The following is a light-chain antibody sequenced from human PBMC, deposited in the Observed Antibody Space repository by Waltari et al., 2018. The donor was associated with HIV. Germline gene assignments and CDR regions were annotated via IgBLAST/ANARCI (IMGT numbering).Light chain of an antibody. CDR1: SNIGAGCC. V-gene: IGLV1-40*03. J-gene: IGLJ2*01. CDR2: GAN. Sequence: QSFLPPPPSLSFSPCQRVTISCSGSSNIGAGCCFQWYQQLPGTAPKLLIYGANNRPSGVPDRFSGSKSGASASLVIDGLQSEDEADYYCATWDDTPTGHVLFGGGTKVTVL. CDR3: ATWDDTPTGHVL.